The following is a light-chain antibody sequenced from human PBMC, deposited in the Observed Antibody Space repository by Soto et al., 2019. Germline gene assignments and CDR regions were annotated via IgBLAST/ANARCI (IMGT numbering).Light chain of an antibody. J-gene: IGLJ1*01. CDR3: SSYAGSNWYV. CDR1: NSDVGGYNY. Sequence: QSVLTQPPSASGSPGQSVTISCTGTNSDVGGYNYVSWYQQYPGKAPRLIIYEVSERPSGVPDRFSGSKSGNTASLTVSGLQTADEADYYCSSYAGSNWYVFGTGTKVTV. V-gene: IGLV2-8*01. CDR2: EVS.